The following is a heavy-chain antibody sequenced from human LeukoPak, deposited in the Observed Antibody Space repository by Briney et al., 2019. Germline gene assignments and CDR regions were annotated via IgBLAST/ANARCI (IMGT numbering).Heavy chain of an antibody. CDR3: ARASPTVTYFYYLDV. D-gene: IGHD3-10*01. V-gene: IGHV4-38-2*02. CDR1: GYSISSGYY. Sequence: SETLSLTCTVSGYSISSGYYWGWIRQPPGKGLEWIGSIYHSGSTYYNPSLKSRVTISVDTSKNQFSLKLRSVTAADTAVYYCARASPTVTYFYYLDVWGKGTTVAISS. J-gene: IGHJ6*03. CDR2: IYHSGST.